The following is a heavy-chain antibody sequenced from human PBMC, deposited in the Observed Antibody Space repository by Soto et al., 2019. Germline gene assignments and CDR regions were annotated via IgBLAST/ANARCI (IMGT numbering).Heavy chain of an antibody. D-gene: IGHD5-18*01. CDR2: IYSGGST. CDR1: GFTVSSNY. Sequence: GGSLRLSCAASGFTVSSNYMSWVRQAPGKGLEWVSVIYSGGSTYYADSVKGRLTIFRDNSKNTLYLQMNSLRAEDTAVYYCSRFGGIQLWDSFDYWGQGSLVTVSS. CDR3: SRFGGIQLWDSFDY. J-gene: IGHJ4*02. V-gene: IGHV3-53*05.